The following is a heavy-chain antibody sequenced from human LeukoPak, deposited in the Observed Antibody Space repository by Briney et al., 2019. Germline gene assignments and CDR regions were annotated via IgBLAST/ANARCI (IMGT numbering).Heavy chain of an antibody. D-gene: IGHD3-16*02. CDR1: GYTFTGYY. Sequence: ASVKVSCKASGYTFTGYYMHWVRQAPGQGSEWMGRINANSGGTKYAQKFQGRVTITRDTASRKDYMEVSRVRDEGTAVYYCAREWYDYVWGSYRSPKGGWFDPGGQGTLVTVS. J-gene: IGHJ5*02. V-gene: IGHV1-2*06. CDR3: AREWYDYVWGSYRSPKGGWFDP. CDR2: INANSGGT.